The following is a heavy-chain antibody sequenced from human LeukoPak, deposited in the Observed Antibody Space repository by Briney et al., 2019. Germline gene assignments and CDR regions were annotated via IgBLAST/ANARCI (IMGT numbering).Heavy chain of an antibody. D-gene: IGHD2-2*02. V-gene: IGHV4-59*06. J-gene: IGHJ5*02. CDR2: IYYSGST. Sequence: SETLSLTCTVSGGSISPYYWSWIRQHPGKGLEWIGYIYYSGSTYYNPSLKSRVTISVDTSKNQFSLKLSSVTAADTAVYYCARVYCSSTSCYTMGWFDPWGQGTLVTVSS. CDR1: GGSISPYY. CDR3: ARVYCSSTSCYTMGWFDP.